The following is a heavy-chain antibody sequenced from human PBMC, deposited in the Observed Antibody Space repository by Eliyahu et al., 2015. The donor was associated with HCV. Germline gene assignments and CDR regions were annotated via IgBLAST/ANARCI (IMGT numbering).Heavy chain of an antibody. D-gene: IGHD3-3*01. Sequence: EVQLVQSGAEVRXPGESLRIXXHCSGYXFXDYWLGWVRQQPGKGLEWMGMIYPGDSDTRYSPYFQGQVSISVDQSASTAYLQWFNLKTSDTAMYYCVRQGLRFLEWEPADSWGQGTLVSVSS. J-gene: IGHJ4*02. V-gene: IGHV5-51*01. CDR1: GYXFXDYW. CDR2: IYPGDSDT. CDR3: VRQGLRFLEWEPADS.